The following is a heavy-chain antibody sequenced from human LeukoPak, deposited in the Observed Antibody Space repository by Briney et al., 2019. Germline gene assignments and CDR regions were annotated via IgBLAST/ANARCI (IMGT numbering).Heavy chain of an antibody. CDR2: IASDGGST. CDR1: GFTFSNYW. Sequence: GGSLRLSCAASGFTFSNYWMLWFRQAPGKGLVFVSRIASDGGSTKYADSVNGRFTISRDNAKNTLYLQMDSLRAEDTAVYYCVRDSISGVDYWGQGTLVTVSS. J-gene: IGHJ4*02. D-gene: IGHD3-10*01. CDR3: VRDSISGVDY. V-gene: IGHV3-74*01.